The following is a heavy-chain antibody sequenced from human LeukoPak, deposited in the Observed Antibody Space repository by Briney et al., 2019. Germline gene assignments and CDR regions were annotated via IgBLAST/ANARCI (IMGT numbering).Heavy chain of an antibody. CDR1: GGSITITNW. CDR2: VSLSGLT. Sequence: SETLSLTCGVSGGSITITNWWSWVRQPPGQGLEWIGEVSLSGLTNYNPSLSSGVIMALDTSQNHLSLHLTSVTAADTAVYYCSRENGAFSPFGYWGQGYLVTVLS. D-gene: IGHD2-8*01. V-gene: IGHV4-4*02. J-gene: IGHJ4*02. CDR3: SRENGAFSPFGY.